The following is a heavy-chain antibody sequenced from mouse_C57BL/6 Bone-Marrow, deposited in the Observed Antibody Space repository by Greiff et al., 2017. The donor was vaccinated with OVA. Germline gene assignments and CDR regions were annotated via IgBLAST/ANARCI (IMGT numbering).Heavy chain of an antibody. CDR3: TRSFFYGSSRLYWYFDV. Sequence: QVQLQQSGAELVRPGASVTLSCKASGYTFTDYEMHWVKQTPVHGLEWIGAIDPETGGTAYNQKFKGKAILTADKSSITAYMELRSLTSEDSAVYYCTRSFFYGSSRLYWYFDVWGTGTTVTVSS. V-gene: IGHV1-15*01. CDR1: GYTFTDYE. D-gene: IGHD1-1*01. CDR2: IDPETGGT. J-gene: IGHJ1*03.